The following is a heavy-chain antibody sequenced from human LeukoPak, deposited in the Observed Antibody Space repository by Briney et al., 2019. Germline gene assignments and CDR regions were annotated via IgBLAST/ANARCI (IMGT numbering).Heavy chain of an antibody. CDR3: AKARHPYYDSSGYLDY. CDR2: IYSDGRT. V-gene: IGHV3-53*01. CDR1: GFTVSSNY. J-gene: IGHJ4*02. D-gene: IGHD3-22*01. Sequence: GGSLRLSCAASGFTVSSNYMSWVRQAPGKGLEWVSVIYSDGRTYYADSVKGRFTISRDNSKNTLYLQMNSLRAEDTAVYYCAKARHPYYDSSGYLDYWGQGTLVTVSS.